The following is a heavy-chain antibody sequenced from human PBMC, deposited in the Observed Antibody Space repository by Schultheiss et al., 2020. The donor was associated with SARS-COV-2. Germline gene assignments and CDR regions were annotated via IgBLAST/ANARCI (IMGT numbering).Heavy chain of an antibody. CDR1: GFTFSSYS. CDR2: ISSSSSYI. J-gene: IGHJ6*02. D-gene: IGHD3-3*01. Sequence: GESLKISCAASGFTFSSYSMNWVRQAPGKGLEWVSSISSSSSYIYYADSVKGRFTISRDNAKNSLYLQMNSLRAEDTAVYYCARDRRNYDFWSGYSYQYYYYGMDVWGQGTTVTVSS. V-gene: IGHV3-21*01. CDR3: ARDRRNYDFWSGYSYQYYYYGMDV.